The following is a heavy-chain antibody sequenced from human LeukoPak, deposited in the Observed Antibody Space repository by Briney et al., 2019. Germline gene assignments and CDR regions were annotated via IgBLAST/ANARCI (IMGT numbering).Heavy chain of an antibody. V-gene: IGHV3-21*01. CDR1: GFTFSSYS. CDR2: ISSSSSYI. D-gene: IGHD1-26*01. CDR3: ARDRGSYRFFDY. J-gene: IGHJ4*02. Sequence: GGSLRLSCAASGFTFSSYSMNWVRQAPGKGLEWFSSISSSSSYIYYADAVKGRFTISRDNAKNSLYLQMNSLRAEDTAVYYCARDRGSYRFFDYWGQGTLVTVSS.